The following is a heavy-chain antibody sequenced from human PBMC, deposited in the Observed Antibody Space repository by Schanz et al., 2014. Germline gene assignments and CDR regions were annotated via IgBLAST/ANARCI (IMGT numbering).Heavy chain of an antibody. Sequence: EGQLSESGGGLVQPGGSLRLSCAVSGFTFSSNPMTWVRQAPGKGLEWVSVIYSDSGTYYADSVKDSFTVTSDDSKNTVYLQMNRLRADDTAVYYCARVHRYDPSDCAYSDYWGQGALGTFSS. J-gene: IGHJ4*02. CDR2: IYSDSGT. CDR3: ARVHRYDPSDCAYSDY. D-gene: IGHD3-22*01. V-gene: IGHV3-66*01. CDR1: GFTFSSNP.